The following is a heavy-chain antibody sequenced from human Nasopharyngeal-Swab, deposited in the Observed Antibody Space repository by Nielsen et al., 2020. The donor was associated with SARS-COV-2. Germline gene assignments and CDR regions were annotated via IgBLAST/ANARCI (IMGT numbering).Heavy chain of an antibody. D-gene: IGHD2/OR15-2a*01. CDR3: AREVASANKNAFDI. CDR1: GGSISSGDYY. V-gene: IGHV4-30-4*01. Sequence: SETLSLTCSVSGGSISSGDYYWSWIRQPPEKGLEWIGYIYSSANTYYNPSLKSRVNMSVDMSKNQFSLKLSSVTAADTAVHYCAREVASANKNAFDIWGQGTMVTVSS. J-gene: IGHJ3*02. CDR2: IYSSANT.